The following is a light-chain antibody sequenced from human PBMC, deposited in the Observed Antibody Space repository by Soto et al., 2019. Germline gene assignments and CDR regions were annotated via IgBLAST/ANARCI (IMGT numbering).Light chain of an antibody. J-gene: IGKJ4*01. CDR3: QQYYSTPRT. CDR2: WAS. V-gene: IGKV4-1*01. Sequence: DIVMTQSPDSLAVSLGERATINCKSSQSVLYSSNNKNYLAWYQQKPGQPPNLLIYWASTRESGVPDRFSGSGSGTDFTLTISSLQAEDVAVYYCQQYYSTPRTFGGGTKVEIK. CDR1: QSVLYSSNNKNY.